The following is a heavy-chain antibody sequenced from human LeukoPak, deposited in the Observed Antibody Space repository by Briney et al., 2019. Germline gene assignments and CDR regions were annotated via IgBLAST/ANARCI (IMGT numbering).Heavy chain of an antibody. J-gene: IGHJ4*02. V-gene: IGHV4-34*01. Sequence: SETLSLTCAVYGGSFSGYYWSWIRQPPGKGLEWIGEINHSGSTNYNPSLKSRVTISVDTSKNQFSLKLSSVTAAGTAVYHCARGGPGVVVTASFDYWGQGTLVTVSS. CDR1: GGSFSGYY. CDR3: ARGGPGVVVTASFDY. D-gene: IGHD2-21*02. CDR2: INHSGST.